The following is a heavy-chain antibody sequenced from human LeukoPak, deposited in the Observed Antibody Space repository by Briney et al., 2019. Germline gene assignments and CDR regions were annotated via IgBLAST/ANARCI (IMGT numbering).Heavy chain of an antibody. V-gene: IGHV4-59*01. D-gene: IGHD3-16*01. CDR2: LYNSGRS. CDR1: GGSISSYY. Sequence: PSETLSLTCTVSGGSISSYYWSWIRQPPGKGLEWIGYLYNSGRSTYNPSLKSRVTISADTSKNHFSLKLNSVTTADTAVYYCTRGAGWLIDYWGQGILVTVSS. CDR3: TRGAGWLIDY. J-gene: IGHJ4*02.